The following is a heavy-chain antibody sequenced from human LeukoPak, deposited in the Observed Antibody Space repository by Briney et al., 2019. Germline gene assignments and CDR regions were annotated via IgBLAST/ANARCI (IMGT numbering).Heavy chain of an antibody. J-gene: IGHJ4*02. V-gene: IGHV3-9*01. CDR1: GFTFDDYA. D-gene: IGHD6-13*01. Sequence: GGSLRLSCAASGFTFDDYAMHWVGQAPGKGVEGVSGISWNSGSIVYADSVKGRFTISRDNAKNSLYLQMNSLRAEDTALYYCAKDKRMGIAAAGLFDYWGQGTLVTVSS. CDR3: AKDKRMGIAAAGLFDY. CDR2: ISWNSGSI.